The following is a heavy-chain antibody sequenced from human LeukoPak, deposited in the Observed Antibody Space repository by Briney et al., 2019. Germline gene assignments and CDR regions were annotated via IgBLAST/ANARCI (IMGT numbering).Heavy chain of an antibody. V-gene: IGHV3-21*01. Sequence: PGGSLRLSCAASGFSFSNYDMNWVRQAPRKGLEWVASISSSSRSVYYADSLRGRFTISRDDAKNSLYLQMYSLRAEDTAVYYCARLVGLSLAAPGGSYYYYVYHMDVWGKGTTVTVSS. CDR2: ISSSSRSV. CDR3: ARLVGLSLAAPGGSYYYYVYHMDV. CDR1: GFSFSNYD. D-gene: IGHD6-6*01. J-gene: IGHJ6*03.